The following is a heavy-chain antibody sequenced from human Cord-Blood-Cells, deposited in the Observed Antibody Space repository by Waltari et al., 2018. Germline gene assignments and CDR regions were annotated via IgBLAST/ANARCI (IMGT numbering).Heavy chain of an antibody. CDR2: INHSGST. J-gene: IGHJ5*02. V-gene: IGHV4-34*01. D-gene: IGHD2-15*01. CDR3: ARRVVAAITRAVGWFDP. Sequence: QVQLQQWGAGLLKPSETLSLTCAVYGGSFSGSYWSWIRPLPGKGLEWIGEINHSGSTNYNPSLKSRVTISVDTSKNQFSLKLSSVTAADTAVYYCARRVVAAITRAVGWFDPWGQGTLVTVSS. CDR1: GGSFSGSY.